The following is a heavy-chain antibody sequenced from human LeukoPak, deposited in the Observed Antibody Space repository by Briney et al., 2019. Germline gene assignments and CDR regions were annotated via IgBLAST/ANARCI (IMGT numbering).Heavy chain of an antibody. CDR1: GFSFSSYE. CDR3: ARAMRSGYDY. V-gene: IGHV3-48*03. J-gene: IGHJ4*02. Sequence: PGGSLRLSCAGYGFSFSSYEMNWVRQAPGKGLEWVSYIDSGGSVIYYADSVKGRFTISRDNAKNSLYLQMNSLRAEDTAVYYCARAMRSGYDYWGQGTLVTVSS. D-gene: IGHD5-12*01. CDR2: IDSGGSVI.